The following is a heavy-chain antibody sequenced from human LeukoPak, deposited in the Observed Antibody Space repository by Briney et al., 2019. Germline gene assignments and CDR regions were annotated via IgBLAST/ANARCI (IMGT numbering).Heavy chain of an antibody. V-gene: IGHV1-24*01. CDR2: FDPEDGET. J-gene: IGHJ6*03. CDR1: GYTFTELS. CDR3: ATGGYSSSSDYYYYYMDV. D-gene: IGHD6-6*01. Sequence: ASVKVSCKVSGYTFTELSMHWVRQAPGKGLEWMGGFDPEDGETIYAQKFQGRVTMTEDTSTDTAYMELSSLRSEDTAVYYCATGGYSSSSDYYYYYMDVWGKGTTVTVSS.